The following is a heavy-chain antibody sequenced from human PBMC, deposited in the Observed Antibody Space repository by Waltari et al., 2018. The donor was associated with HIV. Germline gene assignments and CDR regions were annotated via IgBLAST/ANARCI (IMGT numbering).Heavy chain of an antibody. CDR3: ARDRALLRLGELSPGAFDI. Sequence: QLQLQESGPGLVKPSETLSLTCTVSGGSISSSSYYRGWIRQPPGKGLEWIGSNYYSGSTYYNPSLKSRVTISVDTSKNQFSLKLSSVTAADTAVYYCARDRALLRLGELSPGAFDIWGQGTMVTVSS. CDR2: NYYSGST. D-gene: IGHD3-16*02. V-gene: IGHV4-39*07. CDR1: GGSISSSSYY. J-gene: IGHJ3*02.